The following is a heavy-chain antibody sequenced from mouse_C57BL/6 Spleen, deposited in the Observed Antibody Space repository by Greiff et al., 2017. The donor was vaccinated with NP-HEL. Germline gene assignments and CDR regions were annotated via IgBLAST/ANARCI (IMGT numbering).Heavy chain of an antibody. CDR1: GYTFTEYT. Sequence: QVQLKESGAELAKPGASVKLSCKASGYTFTEYTIHWVKQRSGQGLEWIGWFYPGSGSIKYNEKFKDKATLTADKSSSTVYMELSSLTSEDAAVYFCARHEDRGPFDYWGQGTTLTVSS. CDR2: FYPGSGSI. V-gene: IGHV1-62-2*01. CDR3: ARHEDRGPFDY. J-gene: IGHJ2*01. D-gene: IGHD3-1*01.